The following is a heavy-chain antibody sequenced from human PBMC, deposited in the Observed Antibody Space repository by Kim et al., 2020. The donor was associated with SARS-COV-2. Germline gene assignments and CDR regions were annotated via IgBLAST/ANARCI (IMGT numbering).Heavy chain of an antibody. D-gene: IGHD6-13*01. CDR2: IYFDGSKK. Sequence: GGSLRLSCAASGFTFSSYGMHWVRQAPGKGLEWVAVIYFDGSKKYYADSVKGRFTISRDNSENTLYLQMVSLSAEDTAVYYCARSIASAPFDYWGQGTLVTVSS. J-gene: IGHJ4*02. CDR1: GFTFSSYG. V-gene: IGHV3-33*01. CDR3: ARSIASAPFDY.